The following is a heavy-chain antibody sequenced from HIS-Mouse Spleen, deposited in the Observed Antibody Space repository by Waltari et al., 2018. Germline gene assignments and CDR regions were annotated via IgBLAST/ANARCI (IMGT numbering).Heavy chain of an antibody. V-gene: IGHV3-74*01. CDR3: ARAWELLAFDI. CDR1: GFTFSSYG. CDR2: INSDGSST. Sequence: EVQLVESGGGLVQPGGSMRLSCAVSGFTFSSYGMHWVRQAPGKGLVWVSRINSDGSSTSYADSVKGRFTISRDNAKNTLYLQMNSLRAEDTAVYYCARAWELLAFDIWGQGTMVTVSS. J-gene: IGHJ3*02. D-gene: IGHD1-26*01.